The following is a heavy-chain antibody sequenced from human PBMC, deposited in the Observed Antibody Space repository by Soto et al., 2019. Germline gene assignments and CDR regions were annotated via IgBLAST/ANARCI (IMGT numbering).Heavy chain of an antibody. CDR3: AKRGSGWAFDY. V-gene: IGHV3-9*01. CDR1: GFTFDDYA. CDR2: ISWNSGSI. Sequence: EVQLVESGGGLVQPGRSLRLSCAASGFTFDDYAMHWVRQAPGKGLEWVSGISWNSGSIGYADSVEGRFTISRENAKNSLYLQMNSLRAEDTALYYCAKRGSGWAFDYWGQGTLVTVSS. D-gene: IGHD6-19*01. J-gene: IGHJ4*02.